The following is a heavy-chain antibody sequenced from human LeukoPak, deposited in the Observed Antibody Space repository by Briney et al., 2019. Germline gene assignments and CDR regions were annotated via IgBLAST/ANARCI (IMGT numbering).Heavy chain of an antibody. Sequence: SETLSLTCTVSGSSISTYYWSWIRQAPGKGLEWIGYIYYSGSTNYNPSLQSRVTISLETSKNQFSLKLTSVTAADAAVYYCARAVSQGGYYYYYGLDVWGQGTTVTVSS. V-gene: IGHV4-59*01. CDR1: GSSISTYY. J-gene: IGHJ6*02. CDR2: IYYSGST. D-gene: IGHD3-16*01. CDR3: ARAVSQGGYYYYYGLDV.